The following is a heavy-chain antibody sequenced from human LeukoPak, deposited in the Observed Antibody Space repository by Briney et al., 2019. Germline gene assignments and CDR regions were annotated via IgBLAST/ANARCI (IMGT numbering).Heavy chain of an antibody. CDR2: ISSDGSST. Sequence: GGSLRLSCAASGFTFSNYWMHWVRQAPGQGLVWVSRISSDGSSTSYADSVKGRFTISRDNTKNTLYLQMNSLRAEDTAVYYCARDAGREFDYWGQGTLVTVSS. CDR3: ARDAGREFDY. CDR1: GFTFSNYW. D-gene: IGHD1-26*01. J-gene: IGHJ4*02. V-gene: IGHV3-74*01.